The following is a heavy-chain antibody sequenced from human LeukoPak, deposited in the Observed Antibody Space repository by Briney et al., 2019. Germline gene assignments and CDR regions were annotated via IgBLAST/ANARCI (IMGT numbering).Heavy chain of an antibody. J-gene: IGHJ4*02. CDR3: TKDEV. V-gene: IGHV3-7*01. CDR2: IKHDGSQK. CDR1: GFTFSSHW. Sequence: PGGSLRLSCAASGFTFSSHWMGWVRQTPGKGLEWVANIKHDGSQKSYVDSVKGRFTISRDNANNSLYLQMNSLRAEVMAVYYCTKDEVWGQGTLVTVSS.